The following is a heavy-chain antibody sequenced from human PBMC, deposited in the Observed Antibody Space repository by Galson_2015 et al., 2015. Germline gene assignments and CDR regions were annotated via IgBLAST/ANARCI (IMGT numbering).Heavy chain of an antibody. V-gene: IGHV3-64D*06. CDR3: VKSGGSGFKAQERFDY. CDR1: GFSFRNYA. D-gene: IGHD1-1*01. J-gene: IGHJ4*02. Sequence: SLRLSCAVSGFSFRNYAMHWVRQAPGKGLEYVSGIRSNGGSTTHADSVKGRFTISRDNSKNTLYLQMSRLRAEDTAVYYCVKSGGSGFKAQERFDYWGQGTLVTVSS. CDR2: IRSNGGST.